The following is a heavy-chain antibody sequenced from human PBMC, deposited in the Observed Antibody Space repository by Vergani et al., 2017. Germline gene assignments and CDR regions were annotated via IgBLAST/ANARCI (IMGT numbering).Heavy chain of an antibody. CDR1: VGSFNDYW. Sequence: QAQLQQWGAGLLTPSETLSLTCAIYVGSFNDYWWTWIRQPPGKGLEWIGEIRHDGITHYSPSLKSRVTISIDTSTHQFSLNLRSVTAADTAVYYCAREGYCTNGVCFTLFDVWGQGALVTVSS. V-gene: IGHV4-34*01. J-gene: IGHJ4*02. D-gene: IGHD2-8*01. CDR2: IRHDGIT. CDR3: AREGYCTNGVCFTLFDV.